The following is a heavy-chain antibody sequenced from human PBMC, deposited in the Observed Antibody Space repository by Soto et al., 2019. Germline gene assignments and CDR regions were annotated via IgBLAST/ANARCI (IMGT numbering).Heavy chain of an antibody. D-gene: IGHD5-18*01. Sequence: SGFTFDDYAMHWVRQAPGKGLEWVSVIYSGGSTYYADSVKGRFTISRDNSKNTLYLQMNSLRAEDTAVYYCARDISGYSYGYGYWGQGTLVTVSS. J-gene: IGHJ4*02. CDR1: GFTFDDYA. CDR3: ARDISGYSYGYGY. V-gene: IGHV3-66*01. CDR2: IYSGGST.